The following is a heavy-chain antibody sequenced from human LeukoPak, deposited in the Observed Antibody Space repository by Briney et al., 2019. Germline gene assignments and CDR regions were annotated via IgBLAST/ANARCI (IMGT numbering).Heavy chain of an antibody. J-gene: IGHJ4*02. CDR2: IYYSGST. CDR1: GGSISSHY. D-gene: IGHD6-13*01. CDR3: ARVSRYVSTDAFDY. V-gene: IGHV4-59*11. Sequence: SETLSLTCTVSGGSISSHYWSWIRQPPGKGLEWIGYIYYSGSTNYNPSLKSRVTISVDTSKNQFSLKLGSVTAADTAVYYCARVSRYVSTDAFDYWGQGTLVTVSS.